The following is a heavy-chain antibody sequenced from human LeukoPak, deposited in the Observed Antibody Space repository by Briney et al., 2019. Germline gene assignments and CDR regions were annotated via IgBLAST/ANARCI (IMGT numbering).Heavy chain of an antibody. Sequence: GESLKISCKGSGCSFTNYWIGWVRQMPGKGLEWMGIIYPGDSDTRYSPSFQGQVTISADKSISTAYLQWSSLRASDTAMYYCARRGFSDYDQTYFDYWGQGTLVTVSS. CDR2: IYPGDSDT. CDR3: ARRGFSDYDQTYFDY. V-gene: IGHV5-51*01. CDR1: GCSFTNYW. D-gene: IGHD5-12*01. J-gene: IGHJ4*02.